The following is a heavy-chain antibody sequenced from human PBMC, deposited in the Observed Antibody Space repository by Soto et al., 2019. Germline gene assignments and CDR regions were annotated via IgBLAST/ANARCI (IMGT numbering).Heavy chain of an antibody. V-gene: IGHV3-48*03. CDR2: ISSSGSTI. CDR1: GFTFSSYE. Sequence: GGSLRLSCAASGFTFSSYEMNWVRQAPGKGLEWVSYISSSGSTIYYADSVKGRFTISRDNAKNSLYLQMNSLRAEDTAVYYCARDGPYSNYYYYGMDVWGQGTTVTVSS. J-gene: IGHJ6*02. CDR3: ARDGPYSNYYYYGMDV. D-gene: IGHD4-4*01.